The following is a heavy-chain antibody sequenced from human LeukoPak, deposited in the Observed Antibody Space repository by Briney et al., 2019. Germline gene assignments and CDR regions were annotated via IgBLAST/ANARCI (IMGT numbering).Heavy chain of an antibody. CDR2: VSVYNGNT. J-gene: IGHJ3*02. CDR3: ARDRRAVAGSGSFDI. V-gene: IGHV1-18*01. CDR1: GYTFSNYG. D-gene: IGHD6-19*01. Sequence: GASVKVSCKASGYTFSNYGISWVRQAPGQGLEWMGWVSVYNGNTNSAQKLQGRVTMTTDTSTTTAYLELRSLRSDDTAVYYCARDRRAVAGSGSFDIWGQGTMVTVSS.